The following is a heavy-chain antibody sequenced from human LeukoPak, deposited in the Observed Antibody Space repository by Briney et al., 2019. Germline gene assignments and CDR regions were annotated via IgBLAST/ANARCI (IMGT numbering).Heavy chain of an antibody. CDR3: ARMKGCSSTTCYFAIY. CDR1: GFTFSTFW. V-gene: IGHV3-7*05. D-gene: IGHD2-2*01. CDR2: IKEDGSEK. J-gene: IGHJ4*02. Sequence: GGSLRLSCEASGFTFSTFWMTWVRQAPGKGLEWVANIKEDGSEKYYVDSLKGRFTISRDNAKNSLYLQMNSLRAEDTAVYYCARMKGCSSTTCYFAIYWGQGTLVTVSS.